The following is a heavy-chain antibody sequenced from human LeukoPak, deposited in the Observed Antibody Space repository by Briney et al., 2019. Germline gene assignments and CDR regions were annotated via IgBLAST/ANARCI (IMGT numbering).Heavy chain of an antibody. CDR2: ISSSSSYT. CDR1: GFTFSDYY. J-gene: IGHJ4*02. CDR3: ARDSEHVDY. Sequence: PGGSLRLSCAASGFTFSDYYMSWIRQAPGKGLEGVSYISSSSSYTNYADSVKGRFTISRDNAKNSLYLQMNSLRAEDTAVYYCARDSEHVDYWGQGTLVTVSS. V-gene: IGHV3-11*06.